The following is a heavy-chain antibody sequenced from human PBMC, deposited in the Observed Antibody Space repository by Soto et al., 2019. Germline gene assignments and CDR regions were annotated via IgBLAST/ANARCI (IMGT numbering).Heavy chain of an antibody. V-gene: IGHV1-69*13. CDR2: IIPIFGTA. D-gene: IGHD5-12*01. Sequence: ASVKVSCKASGGTFSSYAISWVRQAPGQGLEWMGGIIPIFGTANYAQKFQGRVTITADESTSTAYMELSSLRSEDTAVYYCARGRDGYNYDWGYYYYYGMDVWGQGTTVTVSS. J-gene: IGHJ6*02. CDR3: ARGRDGYNYDWGYYYYYGMDV. CDR1: GGTFSSYA.